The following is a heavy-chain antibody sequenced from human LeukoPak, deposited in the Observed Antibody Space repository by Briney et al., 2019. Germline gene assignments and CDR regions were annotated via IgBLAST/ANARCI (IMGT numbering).Heavy chain of an antibody. CDR2: IIPILGIA. V-gene: IGHV1-69*04. D-gene: IGHD1-26*01. CDR1: GGTFSSYA. Sequence: GSSVKVSCKASGGTFSSYAISWVRQAPGQGLEWMGRIIPILGIANYAQKFQGRVTITADKSTSTAYMELSSLGSEDTAVYYCAGSQWELDWFDPWGQGTLVTVSS. CDR3: AGSQWELDWFDP. J-gene: IGHJ5*02.